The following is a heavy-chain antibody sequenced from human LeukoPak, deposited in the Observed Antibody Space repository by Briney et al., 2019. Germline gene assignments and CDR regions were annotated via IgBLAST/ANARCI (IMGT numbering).Heavy chain of an antibody. Sequence: GGSLRLSCAASGFTFSSYNMNWVRQAPGKGLEWVSSISSSSNYKHYADSVKGRFTISRDNAKNSVYLQMNSLRAEDTAIYYCARDRDQWLVRPGYYFDYWGQGTLVTVSS. CDR1: GFTFSSYN. CDR2: ISSSSNYK. CDR3: ARDRDQWLVRPGYYFDY. J-gene: IGHJ4*02. V-gene: IGHV3-21*01. D-gene: IGHD6-19*01.